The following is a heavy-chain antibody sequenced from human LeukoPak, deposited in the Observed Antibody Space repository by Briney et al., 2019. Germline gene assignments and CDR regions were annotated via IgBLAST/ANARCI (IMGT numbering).Heavy chain of an antibody. V-gene: IGHV3-48*01. J-gene: IGHJ4*02. Sequence: PGGSLRLSCAASGFPFSIYNMNWVRQAPGKGLEWLSYICSSSSTIYYADSVKRRFTISRDNARNSLYLQMNSLRAEDTAVYYCARDFLEDSYWGQGTLVTVSS. D-gene: IGHD3-3*01. CDR2: ICSSSSTI. CDR3: ARDFLEDSY. CDR1: GFPFSIYN.